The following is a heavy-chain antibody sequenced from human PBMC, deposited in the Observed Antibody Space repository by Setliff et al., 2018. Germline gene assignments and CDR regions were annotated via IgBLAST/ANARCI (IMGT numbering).Heavy chain of an antibody. CDR1: GYDFSNYW. CDR2: IIPIFGTA. V-gene: IGHV1-69*06. Sequence: KISCKGSGYDFSNYWIGWVRQAPGQGLEWMGRIIPIFGTANYAQKFQGRVTITADKSTSTAYMELRSLRSDDTAVYYCARDGGEYWGQGTLVTVSS. CDR3: ARDGGEY. D-gene: IGHD3-16*01. J-gene: IGHJ4*02.